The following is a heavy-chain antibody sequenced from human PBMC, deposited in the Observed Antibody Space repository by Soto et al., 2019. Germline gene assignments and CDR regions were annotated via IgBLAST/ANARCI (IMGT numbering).Heavy chain of an antibody. CDR3: VRDGHCITTSCYGNWFDP. V-gene: IGHV1-2*02. D-gene: IGHD2-2*01. Sequence: GASVKVSFKASGYTFTGYYMHWLRQAPGQGLEWMGWINPNSGGTNYAQKFQGRVTISRDNAKNTLHLEMNSLRAEDTAVYYCVRDGHCITTSCYGNWFDPWGQGTLVTVSS. CDR1: GYTFTGYY. J-gene: IGHJ5*02. CDR2: INPNSGGT.